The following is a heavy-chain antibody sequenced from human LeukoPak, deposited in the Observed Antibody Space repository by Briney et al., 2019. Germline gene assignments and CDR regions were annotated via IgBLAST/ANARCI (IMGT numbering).Heavy chain of an antibody. V-gene: IGHV4-61*02. CDR2: IYTSGST. Sequence: PSQTLSLTCTVSGGSISSGSYYWSWIRQPAGKGLEWIGRIYTSGSTNYNPSLKSRVTISVDTSKNQSSLKLSSVTAADTAVYYCAREAFRRFLEWATEVDNYYYYMDVWGKGTTVTVSS. CDR1: GGSISSGSYY. CDR3: AREAFRRFLEWATEVDNYYYYMDV. D-gene: IGHD3-3*01. J-gene: IGHJ6*03.